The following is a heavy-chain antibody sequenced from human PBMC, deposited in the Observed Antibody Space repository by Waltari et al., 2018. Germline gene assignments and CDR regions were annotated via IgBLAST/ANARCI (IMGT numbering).Heavy chain of an antibody. CDR3: AKEGNDFWSGYYTIFDY. V-gene: IGHV3-30*18. CDR2: IWYDGSNK. CDR1: GFTFSSYG. D-gene: IGHD3-3*01. J-gene: IGHJ4*02. Sequence: VQPGRSLRLSCAASGFTFSSYGMHWVRQAPGKVLEWVAVIWYDGSNKYYADSVKGRFTISRDNSKNTLYLQMNSLRAEDTAVYYCAKEGNDFWSGYYTIFDYWGQGTLVTVSS.